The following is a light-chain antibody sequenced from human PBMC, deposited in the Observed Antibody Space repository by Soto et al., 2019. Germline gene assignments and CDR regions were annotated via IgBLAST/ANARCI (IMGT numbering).Light chain of an antibody. J-gene: IGLJ1*01. CDR3: CSYAGNSNYV. Sequence: QSALTQPASVSGSPGQSITISCTGNSSDVGSYNLVSWYQQHPGKAPKLMIYEGSKRPSGVSNRFSGSKSGNTASLTISGLQAEDEGDYYCCSYAGNSNYVFGTGTKLTVL. V-gene: IGLV2-23*01. CDR1: SSDVGSYNL. CDR2: EGS.